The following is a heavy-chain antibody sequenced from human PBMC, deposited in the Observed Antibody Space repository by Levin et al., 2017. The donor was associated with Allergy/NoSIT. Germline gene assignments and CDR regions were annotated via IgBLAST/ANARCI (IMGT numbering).Heavy chain of an antibody. CDR1: GFNVKNNY. V-gene: IGHV3-66*01. CDR2: LYSGGRT. D-gene: IGHD6-19*01. CDR3: ARDLGAVTGNTFATYYYYALDV. J-gene: IGHJ6*02. Sequence: GGSLRLSCAASGFNVKNNYMTWVRQAPGKGLEWVSVLYSGGRTFYADSVKGRFIVSRDDSKNTMYLQVRSLRVEDTAVYYCARDLGAVTGNTFATYYYYALDVWGQGTTVTVSS.